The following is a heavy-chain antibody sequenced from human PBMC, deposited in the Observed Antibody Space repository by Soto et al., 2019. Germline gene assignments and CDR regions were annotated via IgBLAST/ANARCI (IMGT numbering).Heavy chain of an antibody. CDR1: GGSISSYY. Sequence: PSETLSLTCTVSGGSISSYYWSWIRQPPGKGLEWIGYIYYSGSTNYNPSLKSRVTISVDTSKNQFSLKLSSVTAADTAVYYCARLDGGIWDYWGQGTLVIVSS. J-gene: IGHJ4*02. CDR3: ARLDGGIWDY. CDR2: IYYSGST. D-gene: IGHD2-15*01. V-gene: IGHV4-59*08.